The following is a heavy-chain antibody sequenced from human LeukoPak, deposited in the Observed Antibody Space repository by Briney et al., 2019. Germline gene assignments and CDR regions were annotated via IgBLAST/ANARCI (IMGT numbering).Heavy chain of an antibody. CDR1: GFTFSDYS. J-gene: IGHJ4*02. Sequence: GGSLRLSCAASGFTFSDYSMNWVRQAPGKGLVWVSRIKTDGSSTNYADSVKGRFTISRDNSKNTLYLQMNSLRAEDTAVYYCAKEKEWELQYYFDYWGQGTLVTVSS. D-gene: IGHD1-26*01. CDR2: IKTDGSST. V-gene: IGHV3-23*01. CDR3: AKEKEWELQYYFDY.